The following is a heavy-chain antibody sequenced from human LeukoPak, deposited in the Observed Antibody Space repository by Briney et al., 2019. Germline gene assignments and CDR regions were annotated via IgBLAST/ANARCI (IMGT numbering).Heavy chain of an antibody. V-gene: IGHV4-31*03. D-gene: IGHD1-1*01. CDR2: IYYSGST. J-gene: IGHJ4*02. Sequence: SQTLSLTCTVSGGSISSGGYYWSWIRQQPGKGLEWIGYIYYSGSTYYNPSLKSRVTISVDTSKNQFSLKLSSVTAADTAVYYCARVDDGEPSYFDDWGQGTLVTGSS. CDR1: GGSISSGGYY. CDR3: ARVDDGEPSYFDD.